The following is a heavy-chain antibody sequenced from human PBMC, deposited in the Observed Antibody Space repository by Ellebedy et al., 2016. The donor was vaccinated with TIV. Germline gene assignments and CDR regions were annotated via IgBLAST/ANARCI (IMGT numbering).Heavy chain of an antibody. CDR2: ISVYNGNT. Sequence: ASVKVSXKASGYTFTNYGISWVRQVPGQGLEWMGWISVYNGNTNYAQKLQGRVTLTRDTSTSTAYMELRSLRSDDTAVYYCARVGTTGYYYMDVWGRGTTVTVSS. V-gene: IGHV1-18*01. CDR3: ARVGTTGYYYMDV. J-gene: IGHJ6*03. D-gene: IGHD1-7*01. CDR1: GYTFTNYG.